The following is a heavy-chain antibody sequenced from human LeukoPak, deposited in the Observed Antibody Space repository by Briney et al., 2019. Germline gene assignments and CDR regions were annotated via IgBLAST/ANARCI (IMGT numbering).Heavy chain of an antibody. Sequence: SVKVSCKASGGTFISYAISWVRQAPGQGLEWMGGIIPIFGTANYAQKFQGRVTITADESTSTAYMELSSLRSEDTAVYYCARDPCIAVAGRFRFYGMDVWGQGTTVTVSS. D-gene: IGHD6-19*01. CDR3: ARDPCIAVAGRFRFYGMDV. V-gene: IGHV1-69*13. J-gene: IGHJ6*02. CDR1: GGTFISYA. CDR2: IIPIFGTA.